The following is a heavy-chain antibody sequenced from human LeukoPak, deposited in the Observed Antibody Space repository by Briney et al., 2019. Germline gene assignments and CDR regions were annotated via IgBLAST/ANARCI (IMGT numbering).Heavy chain of an antibody. J-gene: IGHJ4*02. V-gene: IGHV3-21*01. CDR1: EFTFSSYR. D-gene: IGHD6-13*01. CDR2: ISSGSIEI. CDR3: ARGGYSHYDY. Sequence: GGSLRLSCAASEFTFSSYRMDWIRQAPGKGLEWVASISSGSIEIYYADAVKGRFTISRDNAKNSLYLQMSSLRGEDTAVYYCARGGYSHYDYWGPGTLVTVSS.